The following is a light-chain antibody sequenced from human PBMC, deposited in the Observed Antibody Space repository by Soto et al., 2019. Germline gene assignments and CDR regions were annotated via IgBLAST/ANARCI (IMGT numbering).Light chain of an antibody. CDR1: QTVNTW. Sequence: DIQLTQSPSTLSASVGERVTITCRASQTVNTWLAWYQHKPGKAPKLLIYDASVLETGVPSRFSGFSSGTEFPLTLSSLQPYYFATYFRQQYNSYSPEGLTFGGGTKVDIK. CDR2: DAS. J-gene: IGKJ4*01. V-gene: IGKV1-5*01. CDR3: QQYNSYSPEGLT.